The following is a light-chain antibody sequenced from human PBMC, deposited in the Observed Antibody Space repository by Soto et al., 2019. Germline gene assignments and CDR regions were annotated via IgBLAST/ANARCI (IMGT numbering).Light chain of an antibody. CDR2: AAS. Sequence: DIQMTQSPSSLSASVGDRVTITCRASQSISSYLNWYQQKPGKAPKLLIYAASSLQSGFPSRFSGSGSGTDFTIPISSLQPEDFATYYCQQSYSTPPTFGQGTKGEIK. V-gene: IGKV1-39*01. CDR3: QQSYSTPPT. CDR1: QSISSY. J-gene: IGKJ1*01.